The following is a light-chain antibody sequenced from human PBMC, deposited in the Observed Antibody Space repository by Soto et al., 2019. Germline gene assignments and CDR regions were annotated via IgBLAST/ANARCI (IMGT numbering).Light chain of an antibody. J-gene: IGLJ3*02. Sequence: QPVLTQSPSASASLGASVKLTCTLSSGHSSYAIAWHQQQPEKGPRYLMKLNSDGGHIKGDGIPDRFSGSSSGAERYLTISSLQSEDETDYYCQTWGTGIRVFGGGTKLTVL. CDR1: SGHSSYA. V-gene: IGLV4-69*01. CDR3: QTWGTGIRV. CDR2: LNSDGGH.